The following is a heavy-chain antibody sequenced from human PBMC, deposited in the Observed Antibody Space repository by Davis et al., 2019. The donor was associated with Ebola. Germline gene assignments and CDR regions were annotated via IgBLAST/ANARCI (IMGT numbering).Heavy chain of an antibody. V-gene: IGHV5-10-1*01. CDR3: ASHIYYYYGMDV. CDR2: IDPSDSYT. Sequence: GGSLRLSCKGSGYSFTSYWISWVRQLPGKGLEWMGRIDPSDSYTNYSPSFQGHVTISADKSISTAYLQWSSLKASDTAMYYCASHIYYYYGMDVWGQGTTVTVSS. J-gene: IGHJ6*02. CDR1: GYSFTSYW.